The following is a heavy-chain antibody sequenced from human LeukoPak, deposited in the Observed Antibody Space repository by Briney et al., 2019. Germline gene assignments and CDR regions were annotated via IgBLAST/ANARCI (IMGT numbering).Heavy chain of an antibody. CDR1: GFTFSSYS. V-gene: IGHV3-21*01. J-gene: IGHJ4*02. CDR3: ARARQATVDFDY. Sequence: RTGGSLRLSCAASGFTFSSYSMNWVRQAPGKGLEWVSSISSSSYIYYADSVKGRFTISRDNAKNSLYLQMNSLRAEDTAVYYCARARQATVDFDYWGQGTLVTVSS. CDR2: ISSSSYI. D-gene: IGHD4-23*01.